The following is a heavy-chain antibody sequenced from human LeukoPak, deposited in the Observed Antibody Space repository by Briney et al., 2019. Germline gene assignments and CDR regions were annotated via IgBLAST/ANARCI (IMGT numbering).Heavy chain of an antibody. V-gene: IGHV4-34*01. CDR2: INHSGST. J-gene: IGHJ3*02. D-gene: IGHD1-20*01. CDR1: GGSFSGYY. Sequence: SETLSLTCAVYGGSFSGYYWSWIRQPPGKGLEWIGEINHSGSTNYNPSLKSRVTISVDTSKNQFSLKLSSVAAADTAVYYCATQLGITGTMGNRAFDIWGQGTMVTVSS. CDR3: ATQLGITGTMGNRAFDI.